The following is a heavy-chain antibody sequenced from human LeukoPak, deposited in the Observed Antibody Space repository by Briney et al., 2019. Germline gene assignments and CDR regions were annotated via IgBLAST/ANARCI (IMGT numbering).Heavy chain of an antibody. CDR1: GGTFSSYA. CDR3: AREPGYCSSTSCSNYYYYGMDV. CDR2: IIPIFGTA. D-gene: IGHD2-2*01. Sequence: GSSVKVACKASGGTFSSYAISWVRQAPGQGHEWMGGIIPIFGTANYAQKFQGRVTITADESTSTAYMELSGLRSEDTAVYYCAREPGYCSSTSCSNYYYYGMDVWGQGTTVTVSS. V-gene: IGHV1-69*01. J-gene: IGHJ6*02.